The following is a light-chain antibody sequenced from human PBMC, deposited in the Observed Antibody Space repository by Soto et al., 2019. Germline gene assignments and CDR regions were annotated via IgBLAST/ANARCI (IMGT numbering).Light chain of an antibody. CDR2: AAS. CDR1: QSISSY. J-gene: IGKJ1*01. CDR3: LQDHDDSWT. Sequence: IQVTRSPSSLSASVGDIVTISWRASQSISSYLNWYQQKPGKAPKLLIYAASNLQSGVPSRFRGSRSGTEFTLTVSSLQPEDFATYYCLQDHDDSWTFGQATKVDIK. V-gene: IGKV1-6*01.